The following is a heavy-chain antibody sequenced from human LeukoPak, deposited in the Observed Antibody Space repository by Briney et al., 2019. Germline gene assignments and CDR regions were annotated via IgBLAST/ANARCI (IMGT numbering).Heavy chain of an antibody. D-gene: IGHD3-22*01. CDR3: VQSAYYYDSSGRYD. CDR1: GFTFSSYA. V-gene: IGHV3-23*01. Sequence: GGSLRLSCAASGFTFSSYAMSWVRQAPGKGLEWVSAISGSGGSTYYADSVKGRFTISRDNSKNTLYLQMNSLGAEDTAVYYCVQSAYYYDSSGRYDWGQGTLVTVSS. CDR2: ISGSGGST. J-gene: IGHJ4*02.